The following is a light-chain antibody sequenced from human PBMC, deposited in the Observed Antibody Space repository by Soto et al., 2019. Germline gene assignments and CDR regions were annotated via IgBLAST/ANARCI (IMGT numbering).Light chain of an antibody. J-gene: IGKJ1*01. Sequence: DIQVTQSPATLSAFVGDRVTISCRARQSIGTWLAWYQQKPGKAPKLLIYDASALESGVPSRFSGSGSGTEFTLTISSLQPEDVATYYCQEYNSYPVSFRQGTKVNIK. CDR1: QSIGTW. CDR3: QEYNSYPVS. V-gene: IGKV1-5*01. CDR2: DAS.